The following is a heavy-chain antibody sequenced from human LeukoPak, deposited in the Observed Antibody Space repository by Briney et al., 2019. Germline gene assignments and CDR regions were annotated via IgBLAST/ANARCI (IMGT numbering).Heavy chain of an antibody. CDR2: IYPGDSDT. J-gene: IGHJ4*02. V-gene: IGHV5-51*01. D-gene: IGHD2-15*01. CDR1: GYSFTSDW. CDR3: ARLSGRVVCSAGSCYIDS. Sequence: GESLKISCKGSGYSFTSDWIGWVRQMPGKGLEWMGIIYPGDSDTRYSPSFQGQVTISADKSVNTAYLQWSSLKASDTAMYYCARLSGRVVCSAGSCYIDSWGQGTLLTVSS.